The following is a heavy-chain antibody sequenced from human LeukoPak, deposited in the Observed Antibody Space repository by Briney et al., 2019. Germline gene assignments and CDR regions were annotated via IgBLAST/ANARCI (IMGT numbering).Heavy chain of an antibody. CDR3: AKAGALWLTPIDY. CDR2: IKQDGSEK. D-gene: IGHD5-18*01. Sequence: PGGSLRLSCTASGFTFSSYWMSWVRQAPGKGLEWVANIKQDGSEKYYVDSVKGRFTISRDNAKNSLYLQMNSLRAEDTAVYYCAKAGALWLTPIDYWGQGTLVTVSS. J-gene: IGHJ4*02. CDR1: GFTFSSYW. V-gene: IGHV3-7*01.